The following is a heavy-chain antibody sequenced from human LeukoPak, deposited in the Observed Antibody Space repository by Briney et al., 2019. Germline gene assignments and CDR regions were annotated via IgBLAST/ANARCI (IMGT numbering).Heavy chain of an antibody. Sequence: SETLSPTCTVSGGSISSSSYYWGWIRQPPGKGLEWIGSIYYSGSTNYNPSLKSRVTMSLDTSKSQFSLKLSSVTAADTAVYYCASVDYYGSTGYYYSAFDIWGQGTMVTVSS. CDR1: GGSISSSSYY. V-gene: IGHV4-39*07. CDR2: IYYSGST. D-gene: IGHD3-22*01. J-gene: IGHJ3*02. CDR3: ASVDYYGSTGYYYSAFDI.